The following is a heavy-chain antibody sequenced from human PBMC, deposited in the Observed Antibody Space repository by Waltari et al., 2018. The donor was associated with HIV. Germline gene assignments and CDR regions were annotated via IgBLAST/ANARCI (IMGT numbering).Heavy chain of an antibody. CDR2: FDPEDGET. D-gene: IGHD2-21*02. J-gene: IGHJ4*02. V-gene: IGHV1-24*01. CDR3: TTGEYCGGDCYPNIDY. CDR1: GYTLSEFP. Sequence: QVQLVQSGAEVKKPGASVTVSCTLSGYTLSEFPLHWVRQAPGEGLEWMGGFDPEDGETIYAQKFQGRVTMTEDTSPDTAYMELSSLGSEDTAVYYWTTGEYCGGDCYPNIDYWGQGTLVTVSS.